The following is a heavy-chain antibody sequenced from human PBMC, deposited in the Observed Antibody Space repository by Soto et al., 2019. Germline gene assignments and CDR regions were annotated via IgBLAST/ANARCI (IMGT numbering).Heavy chain of an antibody. CDR1: GYRFTTHW. D-gene: IGHD3-9*01. Sequence: EVQVVQSGAEVKKPGESLKISCTASGYRFTTHWIGWVRQMPGKGLEWMGIIYPRDSDTRYNPSFEGQVTITADRSTNTAYLQWNSLKASDSAIYFCARHAAEGLVFHHGDYFPYYIEYWGQGTLVTVSS. CDR3: ARHAAEGLVFHHGDYFPYYIEY. CDR2: IYPRDSDT. V-gene: IGHV5-51*01. J-gene: IGHJ4*02.